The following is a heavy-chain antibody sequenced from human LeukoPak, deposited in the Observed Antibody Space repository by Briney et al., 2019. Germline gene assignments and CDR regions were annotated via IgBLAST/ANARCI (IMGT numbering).Heavy chain of an antibody. CDR3: ARDLGGGHSPSTDWFDP. CDR1: GYTFTGYY. V-gene: IGHV1-2*02. J-gene: IGHJ5*02. CDR2: INPNSGGT. Sequence: ASVKVSCKASGYTFTGYYMHWVRQAPGQGLEWMGWINPNSGGTNYAQKFQGRVTMTRDTSISTAYMELSRLRSDDTAVYYWARDLGGGHSPSTDWFDPWGQGTLVTASS. D-gene: IGHD3-16*01.